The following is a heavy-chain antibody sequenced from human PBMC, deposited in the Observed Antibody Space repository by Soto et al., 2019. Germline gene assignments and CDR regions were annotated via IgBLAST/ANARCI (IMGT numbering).Heavy chain of an antibody. V-gene: IGHV1-3*01. J-gene: IGHJ4*02. CDR1: ESTFTSYT. D-gene: IGHD4-4*01. Sequence: XSVKVSCTSSESTFTSYTMDLVRQAPGQRLEWMGWINGGNGNTKYSQKFQGRVTITRDTSASTAYMELSSLRSDDTAVYYCARELQGLYYLDYWGQGTLVTVSS. CDR3: ARELQGLYYLDY. CDR2: INGGNGNT.